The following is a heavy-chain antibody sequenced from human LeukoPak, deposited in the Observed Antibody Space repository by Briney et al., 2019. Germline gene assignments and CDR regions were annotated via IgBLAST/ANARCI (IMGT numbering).Heavy chain of an antibody. Sequence: GASVKVSCKASGYTFTGYYMHWVRQAPGQGLEWMGWINPNSGGTNYAQKFQGRVTMTRDTSISTAYMELSRLRSDDTAVYYCARGGVGLMAYAIKTSSGDYWGQGTLVTVSS. CDR2: INPNSGGT. CDR3: ARGGVGLMAYAIKTSSGDY. D-gene: IGHD2-8*01. CDR1: GYTFTGYY. V-gene: IGHV1-2*02. J-gene: IGHJ4*02.